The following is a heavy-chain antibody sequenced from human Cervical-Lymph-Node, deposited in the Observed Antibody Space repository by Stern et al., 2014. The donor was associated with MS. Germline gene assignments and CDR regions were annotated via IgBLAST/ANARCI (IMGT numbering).Heavy chain of an antibody. Sequence: QLQLQESGPGLVKPSETLSLTCTVSGGTFSSISYFWGWIRQPPGKGLEWIGRIPYTGITYYNPSLKSPITSSLDTSHNQFSLKLTPVTAADTAVYYCARRGVFYGPFDYWGQGSLVTVSS. J-gene: IGHJ4*02. CDR1: GGTFSSISYF. CDR3: ARRGVFYGPFDY. D-gene: IGHD2/OR15-2a*01. CDR2: IPYTGIT. V-gene: IGHV4-39*01.